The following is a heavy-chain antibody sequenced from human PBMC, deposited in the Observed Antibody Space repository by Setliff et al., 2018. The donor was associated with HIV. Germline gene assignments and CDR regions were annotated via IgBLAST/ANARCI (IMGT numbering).Heavy chain of an antibody. D-gene: IGHD3-22*01. CDR1: GVTSGDYY. CDR2: IYSSGTK. CDR3: ARAPGTSMIVLVTHVAFDT. Sequence: SETLSLTCTFSGVTSGDYYWTWIRQHPVKGLEWIGYIYSSGTKYYNPSLKSRLAISLDTSKNQFSLNLKSVTAADAAVYYCARAPGTSMIVLVTHVAFDTWGQGTMVTV. V-gene: IGHV4-31*03. J-gene: IGHJ3*02.